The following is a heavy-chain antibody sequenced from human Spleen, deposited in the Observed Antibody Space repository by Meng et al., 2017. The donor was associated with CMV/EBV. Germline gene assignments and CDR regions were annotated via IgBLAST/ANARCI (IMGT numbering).Heavy chain of an antibody. D-gene: IGHD6-6*01. V-gene: IGHV3-20*04. CDR1: GFSFDDYV. CDR2: INWNGGTS. J-gene: IGHJ3*02. Sequence: GESLKISCAASGFSFDDYVMSWVRQVPGKGLEWISGINWNGGTSGYVDSVRGRFTVSRDNAKNSLYLQMNSLRAEDTALYYCARRRGSSSSRAFDIWGQGTMVTVSS. CDR3: ARRRGSSSSRAFDI.